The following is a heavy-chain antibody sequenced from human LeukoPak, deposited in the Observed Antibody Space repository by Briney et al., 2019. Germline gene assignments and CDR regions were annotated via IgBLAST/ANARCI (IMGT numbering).Heavy chain of an antibody. CDR2: ISSSSSYI. V-gene: IGHV3-21*01. D-gene: IGHD2-8*01. CDR3: ARELDGPAYCTNGVCYRDY. Sequence: PGGSLRLSCAASGFTFSSYSMNWVRQAPGKGLERVSSISSSSSYIYYADSVKGRFTISRDNAKNSLYLQMNSLRAEDTAVYYCARELDGPAYCTNGVCYRDYWGQGTLVTVSS. J-gene: IGHJ4*02. CDR1: GFTFSSYS.